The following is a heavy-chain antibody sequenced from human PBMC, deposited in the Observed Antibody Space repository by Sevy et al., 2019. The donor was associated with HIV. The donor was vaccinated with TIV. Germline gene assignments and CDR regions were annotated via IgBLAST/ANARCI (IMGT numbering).Heavy chain of an antibody. CDR2: IYYSGST. V-gene: IGHV4-59*12. J-gene: IGHJ4*02. CDR3: ARGGWYYDSGGLIDY. D-gene: IGHD3-22*01. Sequence: SETLSLTCTVSGGSISSYYWSWIRQPPGKGLEWIGYIYYSGSTNYNPSLKSRVTISGDTSKNQFSLKLSSVTAADTAVYYCARGGWYYDSGGLIDYWGQGTLVTVSS. CDR1: GGSISSYY.